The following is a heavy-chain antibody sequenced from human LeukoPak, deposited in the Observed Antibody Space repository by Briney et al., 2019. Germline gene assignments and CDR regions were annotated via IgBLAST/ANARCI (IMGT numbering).Heavy chain of an antibody. J-gene: IGHJ4*02. V-gene: IGHV3-30*18. CDR1: GFTFSGYA. D-gene: IGHD5-24*01. CDR2: ISYDGSIK. Sequence: GGSLRLSCAASGFTFSGYAMHWVRQAPGRGLEWVTVISYDGSIKYYADSVKGRFTISRDNSKNTVYLQMHSLRDEDTAVYYCAKGGEMATIEESDYWGQGTLVTVSS. CDR3: AKGGEMATIEESDY.